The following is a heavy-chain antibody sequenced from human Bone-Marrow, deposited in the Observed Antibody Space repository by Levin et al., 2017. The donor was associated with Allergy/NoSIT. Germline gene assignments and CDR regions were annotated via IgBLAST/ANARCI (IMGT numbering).Heavy chain of an antibody. J-gene: IGHJ4*02. CDR2: ISSSGSGT. CDR3: AKEWQGLKKMDWDY. Sequence: PGGSLRLSCAASGFTFSSYAMAWVRQAPGKGLEWVSAISSSGSGTYYADSVKGRFTISRDNSRNTLYLQMHSLRADDTAVYYCAKEWQGLKKMDWDYWGQGTLVTVSS. V-gene: IGHV3-23*01. D-gene: IGHD6-19*01. CDR1: GFTFSSYA.